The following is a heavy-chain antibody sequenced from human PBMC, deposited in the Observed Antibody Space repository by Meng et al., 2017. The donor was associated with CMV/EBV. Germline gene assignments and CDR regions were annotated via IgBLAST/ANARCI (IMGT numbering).Heavy chain of an antibody. CDR3: ARDGAVAGTLGYYYYYGMDV. V-gene: IGHV3-23*03. CDR2: IYSGGSSI. Sequence: GESLKISCAASGFTFSSYAMSWVRQAPGEGLEWVSVIYSGGSSIYYADSVKGRFTISRDNAKNSLYLQMNSLRAEDTAVYYCARDGAVAGTLGYYYYYGMDVWGQGTTVTVSS. CDR1: GFTFSSYA. D-gene: IGHD6-19*01. J-gene: IGHJ6*02.